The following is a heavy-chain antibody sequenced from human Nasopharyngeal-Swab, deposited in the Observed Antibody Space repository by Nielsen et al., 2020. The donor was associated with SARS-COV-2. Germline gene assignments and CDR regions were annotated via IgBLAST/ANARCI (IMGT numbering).Heavy chain of an antibody. CDR1: GFTVSSNY. CDR3: ARSRNYYYYMDV. J-gene: IGHJ6*03. V-gene: IGHV3-66*01. CDR2: LYSGGNT. Sequence: GESLKISCAASGFTVSSNYMNWVRQPPGKGLEWISVLYSGGNTYYAGSVKGRFTISRDNSKSILYLQMNNLRAEDTAVYYCARSRNYYYYMDVWGKGTTVTVSS.